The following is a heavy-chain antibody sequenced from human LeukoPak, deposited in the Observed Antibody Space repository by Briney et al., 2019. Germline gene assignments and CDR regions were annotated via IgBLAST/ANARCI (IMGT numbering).Heavy chain of an antibody. V-gene: IGHV3-30-3*01. CDR3: ARPATVVTPGDAFDI. J-gene: IGHJ3*02. CDR1: GFTFSSYA. D-gene: IGHD4-23*01. Sequence: GGSLRLSCAASGFTFSSYAMHWVRQAPGKGLEWVAVISYDGSNKYYADSVKGRFTISRDNSKNTLYLQMNSLRAEDTAVYYCARPATVVTPGDAFDIWGQGTMVTVSS. CDR2: ISYDGSNK.